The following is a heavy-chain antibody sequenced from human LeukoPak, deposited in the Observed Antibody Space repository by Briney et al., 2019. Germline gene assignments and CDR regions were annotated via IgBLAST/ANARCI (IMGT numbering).Heavy chain of an antibody. V-gene: IGHV4-39*07. CDR1: GGSISTSNYY. J-gene: IGHJ3*02. D-gene: IGHD6-19*01. CDR2: IFYSGST. Sequence: PSETLSLICTVSGGSISTSNYYWGWIRQPPGKGLEWIGNIFYSGSTYYSPSLRSRVTISLDTSRNQFSLKLNSVTPEDTAVYYCARALVGSYSSGWYEDHDAFDIWGQGTMVTVSS. CDR3: ARALVGSYSSGWYEDHDAFDI.